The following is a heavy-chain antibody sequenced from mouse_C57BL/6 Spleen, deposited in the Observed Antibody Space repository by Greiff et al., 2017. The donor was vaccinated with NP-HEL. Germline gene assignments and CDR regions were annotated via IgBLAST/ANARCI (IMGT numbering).Heavy chain of an antibody. CDR2: ISYDGSD. D-gene: IGHD2-3*01. J-gene: IGHJ3*01. CDR3: ALYDGYPCCAY. CDR1: GYSITSGYY. V-gene: IGHV3-6*01. Sequence: DVQLQESGPGLVKPSQSLSLTCSVTGYSITSGYYWNWIRQFPGNKLEWMGYISYDGSDNYNPSLKNRISITRDTSKNQFFLKLNSVTTEDTATYYCALYDGYPCCAYWGQGTLVTVSA.